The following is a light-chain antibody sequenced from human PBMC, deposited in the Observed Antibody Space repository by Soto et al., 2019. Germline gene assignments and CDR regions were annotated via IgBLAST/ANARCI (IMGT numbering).Light chain of an antibody. J-gene: IGKJ2*01. CDR2: GAS. CDR1: QSVSSSY. Sequence: DIVLTQSPGTLSLSPGERATLSCRASQSVSSSYLAWYQQKPGQAPRLLIYGASSRATGIPDRFSGSGSGTDFILTISRLHSASFAVYICLQSGYIPPYTFGQGTNLEIK. CDR3: LQSGYIPPYT. V-gene: IGKV3-20*01.